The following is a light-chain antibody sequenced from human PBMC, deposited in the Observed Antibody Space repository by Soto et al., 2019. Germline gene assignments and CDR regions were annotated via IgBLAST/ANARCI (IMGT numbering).Light chain of an antibody. Sequence: QSALTQPASVSGSHGQSITISCTGTTSNVGGFNLVSWYQQHPGKAPKLILYEVNTRPSGVSDRFSGSKSGNTASLTISGLQAEDEADYYCCSYAGSYTWVFGGGTKVTVL. V-gene: IGLV2-23*02. CDR3: CSYAGSYTWV. J-gene: IGLJ3*02. CDR1: TSNVGGFNL. CDR2: EVN.